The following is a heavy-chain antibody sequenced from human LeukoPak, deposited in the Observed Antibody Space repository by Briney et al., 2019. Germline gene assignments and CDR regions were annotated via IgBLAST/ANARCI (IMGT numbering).Heavy chain of an antibody. Sequence: GGPLRLSCAASGFAFSSYAMHWVRQAPGRGLEWVAVISYDGNHKYYADSVKGRFTISRDNSKNTLYLQMNSLRAEDTAVYYCARDGPQIVPAVPSGYWGQGTLVTVSS. D-gene: IGHD2-2*01. CDR3: ARDGPQIVPAVPSGY. V-gene: IGHV3-30-3*01. J-gene: IGHJ4*02. CDR1: GFAFSSYA. CDR2: ISYDGNHK.